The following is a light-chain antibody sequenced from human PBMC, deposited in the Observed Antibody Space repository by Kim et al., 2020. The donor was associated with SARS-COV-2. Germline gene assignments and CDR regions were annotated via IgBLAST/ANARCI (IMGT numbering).Light chain of an antibody. CDR3: LQDYDYPLT. Sequence: AIQMTQSPSSLYASVGDRVTITCRASQVIRNDLGWYQQKPGRAPNLLIYATSTLQSGVPSRFSGSGSGTDFTLTISSLQTEDVATYFCLQDYDYPLTFCGGTKVYIK. CDR1: QVIRND. CDR2: ATS. J-gene: IGKJ4*01. V-gene: IGKV1-6*01.